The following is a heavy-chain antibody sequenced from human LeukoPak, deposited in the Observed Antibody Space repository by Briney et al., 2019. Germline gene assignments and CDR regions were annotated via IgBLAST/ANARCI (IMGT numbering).Heavy chain of an antibody. Sequence: GGSLRLSCAASGFTFSSYWMSWVRQAPGQGLEWVANIKQDGSETYYVDSVKGRLTITRDNAKNSLYLQVKSLRAEDTAVYYCARGSNPACDYWGQGTLVTVSS. D-gene: IGHD2-15*01. CDR2: IKQDGSET. V-gene: IGHV3-7*04. CDR3: ARGSNPACDY. CDR1: GFTFSSYW. J-gene: IGHJ4*02.